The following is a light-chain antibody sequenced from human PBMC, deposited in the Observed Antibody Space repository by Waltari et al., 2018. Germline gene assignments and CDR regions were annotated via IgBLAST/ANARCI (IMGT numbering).Light chain of an antibody. V-gene: IGLV1-44*01. J-gene: IGLJ3*02. CDR1: SSNIGSNT. CDR2: SNN. CDR3: AAWDDSLNGWV. Sequence: QSVLTQPPSASGTPGQRVTISCSGSSSNIGSNTVTWYQQFPGTAPGLLIYSNNQRPSGVPDRFSGSKSGASASLAINGLQSEDEADYYCAAWDDSLNGWVFGGGTKLTVL.